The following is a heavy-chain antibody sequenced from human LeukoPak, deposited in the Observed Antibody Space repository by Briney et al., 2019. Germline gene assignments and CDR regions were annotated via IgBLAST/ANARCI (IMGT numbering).Heavy chain of an antibody. Sequence: GASVTVSCKASGYTFSDYVIHWVRQAPGQGLEWMGWVSSQWGGTKYAQKVQGRVTMTTDNSINTVYMQLSGLVSDDTSAYYCGKAHVHDTSVHFVFCGQGTLITVSS. CDR3: GKAHVHDTSVHFVF. V-gene: IGHV1-2*02. CDR2: VSSQWGGT. CDR1: GYTFSDYV. D-gene: IGHD3-22*01. J-gene: IGHJ4*02.